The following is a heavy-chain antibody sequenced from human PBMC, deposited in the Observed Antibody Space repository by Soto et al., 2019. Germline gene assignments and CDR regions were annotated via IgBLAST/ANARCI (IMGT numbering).Heavy chain of an antibody. J-gene: IGHJ4*02. V-gene: IGHV3-23*01. CDR1: GFTFSSYA. CDR3: AKDLGIAVAGTYY. CDR2: ISGSGGST. D-gene: IGHD6-19*01. Sequence: EVQLLESGGGLVQPGGSLRLSCAASGFTFSSYAMSWVRQATGKGLEWVSAISGSGGSTYYADSVKGRFTISRDNSKNTLYLQMNSLRAEDTAVYYCAKDLGIAVAGTYYWGQGTLVTVSS.